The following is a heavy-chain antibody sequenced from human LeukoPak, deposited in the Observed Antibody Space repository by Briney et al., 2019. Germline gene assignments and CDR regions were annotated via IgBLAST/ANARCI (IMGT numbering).Heavy chain of an antibody. CDR2: INPNSGGT. CDR3: ATGDYGDYLGWFDP. D-gene: IGHD4-17*01. Sequence: ASVKVSCKASGHTFTGYYMHWVRQAPGQGLVWMGWINPNSGGTNYAQKFQGRVTMTRDTSTSTAYMELSRLRSDDTAVYYCATGDYGDYLGWFDPWGQGTLVTVSS. CDR1: GHTFTGYY. J-gene: IGHJ5*02. V-gene: IGHV1-2*02.